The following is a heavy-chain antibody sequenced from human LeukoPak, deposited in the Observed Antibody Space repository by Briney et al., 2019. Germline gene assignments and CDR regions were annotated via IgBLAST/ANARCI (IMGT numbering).Heavy chain of an antibody. V-gene: IGHV1-69*04. D-gene: IGHD3-22*01. Sequence: GASVKVSCKASGYTFTSYGISWVRQAPGQGLEWMGRIIPILGIANYAQKFQGRVTITADKSTSTAYMELSSLRSEDTAVYYCARDQTNDSSGYYYVGYYYYGMGVWGQGTTVTVSS. J-gene: IGHJ6*02. CDR3: ARDQTNDSSGYYYVGYYYYGMGV. CDR1: GYTFTSYG. CDR2: IIPILGIA.